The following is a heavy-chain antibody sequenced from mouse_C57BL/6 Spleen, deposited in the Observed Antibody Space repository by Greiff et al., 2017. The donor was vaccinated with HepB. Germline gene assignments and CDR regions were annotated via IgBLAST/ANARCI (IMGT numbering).Heavy chain of an antibody. J-gene: IGHJ4*01. CDR1: GFTFSDYG. CDR3: ARPLYYGTRDYYAMDY. Sequence: EVQGVESGGGLVKPGGSLKLSCAASGFTFSDYGMHWVRQAPEKGLEWVAYISSGSSTNYYADTVKGRFTISRDNAKNTLFLQMTSLRSEDTAMYYCARPLYYGTRDYYAMDYWGQGTSVTVSS. V-gene: IGHV5-17*01. CDR2: ISSGSSTN. D-gene: IGHD2-1*01.